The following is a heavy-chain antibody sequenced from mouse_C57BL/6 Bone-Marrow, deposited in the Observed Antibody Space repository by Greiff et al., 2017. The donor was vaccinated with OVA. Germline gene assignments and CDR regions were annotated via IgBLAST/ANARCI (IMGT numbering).Heavy chain of an antibody. J-gene: IGHJ2*01. V-gene: IGHV5-4*03. D-gene: IGHD1-1*01. Sequence: EVMLVESGGGLVKPGGSLKLSCAASGFTFSSYAMSWVRQTPEKRLEWVATISDGGSYTYYPDNVKGRFTISRDNAKNNLYLQMSHLKSEDTAMYYCARGGGSSLYYFDYWGQGTTLTVSS. CDR3: ARGGGSSLYYFDY. CDR1: GFTFSSYA. CDR2: ISDGGSYT.